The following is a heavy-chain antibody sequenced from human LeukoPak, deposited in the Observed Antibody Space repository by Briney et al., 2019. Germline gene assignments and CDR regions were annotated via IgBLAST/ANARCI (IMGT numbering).Heavy chain of an antibody. Sequence: SAKVSCKASGGTFSSYAISWVRQAPGQGLEWMGGIIPIFGTANYAQKFQGRVTITTDESTSTAYMELSSLRSEDTAVYYCARESVITIFGVVIFRPLCDYWGQGTLVTVSS. CDR1: GGTFSSYA. J-gene: IGHJ4*02. CDR3: ARESVITIFGVVIFRPLCDY. CDR2: IIPIFGTA. V-gene: IGHV1-69*05. D-gene: IGHD3-3*01.